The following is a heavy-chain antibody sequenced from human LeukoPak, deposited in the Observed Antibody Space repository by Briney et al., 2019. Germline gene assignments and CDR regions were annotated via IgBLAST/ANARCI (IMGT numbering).Heavy chain of an antibody. CDR3: AREYPLGYCSGGSCYSENY. D-gene: IGHD2-15*01. Sequence: PGGSLRLSCAASGFTVSSNYMSWVRQAPGKGLEWVSVIYSGGSTYYADSVKGRFTISRDNSKNTLYLQMNSLGAEDTAVYYCAREYPLGYCSGGSCYSENYWGQGTLVTVSS. CDR1: GFTVSSNY. CDR2: IYSGGST. J-gene: IGHJ4*02. V-gene: IGHV3-53*01.